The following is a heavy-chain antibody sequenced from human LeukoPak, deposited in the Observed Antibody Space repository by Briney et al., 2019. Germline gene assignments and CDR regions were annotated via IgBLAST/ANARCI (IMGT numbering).Heavy chain of an antibody. Sequence: GGSLRLSCAASGFTFSSYAMHWVRQAPGKGLEWVAPISYDGSNKYYADSVRGRFTISRDNSKNTLYLQMNSLRAEDTAVYYCARGEYGSGSYHIDYWGQGTLVTVSS. J-gene: IGHJ4*02. CDR3: ARGEYGSGSYHIDY. D-gene: IGHD3-10*01. CDR1: GFTFSSYA. V-gene: IGHV3-30*04. CDR2: ISYDGSNK.